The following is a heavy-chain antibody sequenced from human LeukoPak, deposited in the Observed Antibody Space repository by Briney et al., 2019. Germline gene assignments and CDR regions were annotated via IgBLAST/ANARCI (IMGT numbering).Heavy chain of an antibody. V-gene: IGHV3-23*01. J-gene: IGHJ4*02. D-gene: IGHD2-2*01. CDR2: ISGSGGST. Sequence: GGSLRLSCAASGFTFSSYAMSWVRQAPGKGLEWVSAISGSGGSTYYADSVKGRFTISRDNSKNTLYLQMNSLRAEDTAVYYCAKDPRSVVVPAAFNLDYWGQGTLVTVSS. CDR1: GFTFSSYA. CDR3: AKDPRSVVVPAAFNLDY.